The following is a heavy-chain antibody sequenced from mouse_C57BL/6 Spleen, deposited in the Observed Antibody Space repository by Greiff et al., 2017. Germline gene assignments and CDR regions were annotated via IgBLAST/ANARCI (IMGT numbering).Heavy chain of an antibody. D-gene: IGHD1-1*01. CDR1: GFTFSSYG. Sequence: EVKLQESGGDLVKPGGSLKLSCAASGFTFSSYGMSWVRQTPDKRLEWVATISSGGSYTYYPDSVKGRFTISRDNAKNTLYLQMSSLKSEDTAMYYCARPHITTVNYFDYWGQGTTLTVSS. V-gene: IGHV5-6*01. J-gene: IGHJ2*01. CDR3: ARPHITTVNYFDY. CDR2: ISSGGSYT.